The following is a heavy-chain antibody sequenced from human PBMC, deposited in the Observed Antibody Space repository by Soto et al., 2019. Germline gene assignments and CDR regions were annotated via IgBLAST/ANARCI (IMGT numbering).Heavy chain of an antibody. CDR1: AGSISGTTYY. Sequence: SETLSLTCIVSAGSISGTTYYWGWIRQPPGKGLEWIGSIYYSGSPSYNPSLKSRVTISVDASKDQFSLRLSSVTAADTGVYYCARHRRSGTYYDGNGYWGQGALVTVSS. D-gene: IGHD1-26*01. CDR2: IYYSGSP. CDR3: ARHRRSGTYYDGNGY. J-gene: IGHJ4*02. V-gene: IGHV4-39*01.